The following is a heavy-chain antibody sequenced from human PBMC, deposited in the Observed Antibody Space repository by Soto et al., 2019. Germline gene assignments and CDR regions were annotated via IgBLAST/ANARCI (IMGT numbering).Heavy chain of an antibody. CDR1: GGTFSSYA. V-gene: IGHV1-69*13. J-gene: IGHJ4*02. Sequence: SVKVSCKASGGTFSSYAISWVRQAPGQGLEWMGGIIPIFGKANYAQKFQGRVTITPDESTSTAYMELTSLRSEDTAVYYCARDTGDGTFDFWGQGTLVTVSS. CDR2: IIPIFGKA. D-gene: IGHD7-27*01. CDR3: ARDTGDGTFDF.